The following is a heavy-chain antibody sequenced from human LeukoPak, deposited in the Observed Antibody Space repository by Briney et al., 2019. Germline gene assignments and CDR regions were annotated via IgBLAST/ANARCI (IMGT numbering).Heavy chain of an antibody. J-gene: IGHJ3*01. V-gene: IGHV1-18*04. Sequence: ASVKVSCKASGYTFTDYYVYWVRQAPGQGLEWMGWISGYNGNTNYAQKLQGRVTMTTDTSTSTAYMELRSLRSDDTAMYYCARRGSSWYFAFDVWGQGTMVTVSS. CDR1: GYTFTDYY. CDR2: ISGYNGNT. D-gene: IGHD6-13*01. CDR3: ARRGSSWYFAFDV.